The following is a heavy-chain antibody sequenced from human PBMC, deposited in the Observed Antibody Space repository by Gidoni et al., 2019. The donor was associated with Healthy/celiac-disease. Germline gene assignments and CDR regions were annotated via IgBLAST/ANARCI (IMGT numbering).Heavy chain of an antibody. CDR2: IYYSGST. CDR1: GGSISSSSYY. V-gene: IGHV4-39*01. D-gene: IGHD3-22*01. CDR3: GILVVQYQGPFYYYYGMDV. Sequence: QLQLQESGPGLVKPSETLSLTCTVSGGSISSSSYYWGWIRQPPGKGLEWIGSIYYSGSTYYNPSLKSRVTISVDTSKNQFSLKLSSVTAADTAVYYCGILVVQYQGPFYYYYGMDVWGQGTTVTVSS. J-gene: IGHJ6*02.